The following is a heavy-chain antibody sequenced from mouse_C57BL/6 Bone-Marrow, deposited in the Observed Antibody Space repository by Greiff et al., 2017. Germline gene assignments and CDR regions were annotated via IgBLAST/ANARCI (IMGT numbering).Heavy chain of an antibody. CDR2: IDPSDSYT. J-gene: IGHJ1*03. Sequence: QVQLQQPGAELVKPGASVKLSCKASGYTFTSYWMQWVKQRPGQGLEWIGEIDPSDSYTNYNQKFKGKATLTVDTSSSTAYMQLSSLTSEDSAVYYGASLLSYPYWYFDVWGTGTTVTVSS. V-gene: IGHV1-50*01. CDR3: ASLLSYPYWYFDV. CDR1: GYTFTSYW. D-gene: IGHD2-1*01.